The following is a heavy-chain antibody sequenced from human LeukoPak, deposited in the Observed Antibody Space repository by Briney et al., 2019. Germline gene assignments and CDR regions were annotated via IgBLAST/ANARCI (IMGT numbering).Heavy chain of an antibody. Sequence: GGSLRLSCAASGFTFSSYAMHWVRQAPGKGLEWVAVISYDGSNKYYADSVKGRFTISRDNSKNTLYLQMNSLRAEDTAVYYCARDYSSGAFDYWGQGTLATVSS. CDR2: ISYDGSNK. CDR3: ARDYSSGAFDY. D-gene: IGHD6-19*01. J-gene: IGHJ4*02. V-gene: IGHV3-30*04. CDR1: GFTFSSYA.